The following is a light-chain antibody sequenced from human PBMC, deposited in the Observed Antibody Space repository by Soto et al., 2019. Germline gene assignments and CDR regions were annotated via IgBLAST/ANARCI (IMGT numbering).Light chain of an antibody. CDR1: QSISRW. Sequence: DIQMTQSPSTLSASVGDRVTITCRASQSISRWLAWSQQKPGKAPKLLIYDASNLHSGVSSRFSGSGSGTEFTLTITSLQPDDFATYYCQQYSSFLTFGGGTKVEI. CDR2: DAS. CDR3: QQYSSFLT. V-gene: IGKV1-5*01. J-gene: IGKJ4*01.